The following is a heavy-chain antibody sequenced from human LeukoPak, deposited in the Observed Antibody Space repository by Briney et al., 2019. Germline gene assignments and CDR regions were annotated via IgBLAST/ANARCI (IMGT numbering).Heavy chain of an antibody. J-gene: IGHJ3*02. V-gene: IGHV4-30-2*01. CDR1: GGSISSGGYY. D-gene: IGHD3-16*01. CDR2: IYHSGST. CDR3: ARAAAGGAFDI. Sequence: SQTLSLTCTVSGGSISSGGYYWSWIRQPPGKGLEWIGYIYHSGSTYYNPSLKSRVTISVDRSKNQFSLKLSSVTAADTAVYYCARAAAGGAFDIWGQGTMVTVSS.